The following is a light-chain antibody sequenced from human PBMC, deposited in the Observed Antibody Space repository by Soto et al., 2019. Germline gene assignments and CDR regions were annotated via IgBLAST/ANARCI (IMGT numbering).Light chain of an antibody. CDR1: EFLRRSY. V-gene: IGKV3-20*01. CDR2: AAS. J-gene: IGKJ2*01. Sequence: EIVLTQSPGTLSLSPGERATLSCRPSEFLRRSYLVWYQQKPGQAPRPLIYAASRRATDIPDRFSGSGSATESTLTISTLEPEDFAVYYCQQQGTFGQGTKLEIK. CDR3: QQQGT.